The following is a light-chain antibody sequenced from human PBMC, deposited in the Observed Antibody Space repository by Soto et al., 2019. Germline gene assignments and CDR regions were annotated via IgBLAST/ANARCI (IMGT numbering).Light chain of an antibody. CDR2: GAS. V-gene: IGKV3-15*01. CDR1: QSVSGN. J-gene: IGKJ1*01. CDR3: QQYNNWPRE. Sequence: EIVMTQSPATLSVSPGERATLSCRASQSVSGNLAWYQQKPGQAPRLLIYGASTRATGIPARSSGSGSGTEFTLTISSLQSEDFAVYYCQQYNNWPREFGQGTKVEIK.